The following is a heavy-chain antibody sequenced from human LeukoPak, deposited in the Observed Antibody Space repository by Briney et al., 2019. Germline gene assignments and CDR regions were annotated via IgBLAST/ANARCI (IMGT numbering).Heavy chain of an antibody. CDR1: GFTFSSYA. Sequence: GGSLRLSCAASGFTFSSYAMSWVRQAPGKGLEWVSATSGSGGSTYYADSVKGRFTISRDNSKNTLYLQMNSLRAEDTAVYYCATRGGFWSGYSHYWGQGTLVTVSS. J-gene: IGHJ4*02. CDR2: TSGSGGST. D-gene: IGHD3-3*01. CDR3: ATRGGFWSGYSHY. V-gene: IGHV3-23*01.